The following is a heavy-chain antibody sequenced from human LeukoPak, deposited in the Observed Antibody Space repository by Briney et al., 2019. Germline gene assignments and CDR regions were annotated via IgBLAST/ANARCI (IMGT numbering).Heavy chain of an antibody. D-gene: IGHD3-16*01. J-gene: IGHJ4*02. Sequence: GASVKVSCKASGFTFTSSAVQWVRQARGQRLEWIGWIDVGSGNTNYAQKFQERVTITRDMSTSTAYMELSSLRSEDTAVYYCACAPSFGGSGNWGQGTLVTVSS. V-gene: IGHV1-58*01. CDR3: ACAPSFGGSGN. CDR2: IDVGSGNT. CDR1: GFTFTSSA.